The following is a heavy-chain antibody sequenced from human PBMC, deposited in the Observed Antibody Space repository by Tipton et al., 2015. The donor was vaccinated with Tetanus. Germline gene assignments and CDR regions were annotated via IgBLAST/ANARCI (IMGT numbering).Heavy chain of an antibody. CDR2: IYYSGST. V-gene: IGHV4-30-4*01. CDR3: AREGNTVTTYNWFDP. Sequence: TLSLTCTVSGGSISSGDYYWSWIRQPPGKGLEWIGYIYYSGSTYYNPSLKSRVTISVDTSKNQLPLKLSSVTAADTAVYYCAREGNTVTTYNWFDPWGQGTLVTVSS. J-gene: IGHJ5*02. CDR1: GGSISSGDYY. D-gene: IGHD4-17*01.